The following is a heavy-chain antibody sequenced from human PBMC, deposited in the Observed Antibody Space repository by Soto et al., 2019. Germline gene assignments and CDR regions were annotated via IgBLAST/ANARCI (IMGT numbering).Heavy chain of an antibody. D-gene: IGHD4-17*01. CDR2: IIPIFGTA. V-gene: IGHV1-69*13. CDR3: ARDPRYGDYPNWFDH. CDR1: GGTFSSYA. J-gene: IGHJ5*02. Sequence: GXSVKVSCKASGGTFSSYAISWVRQAPGQGLEWMGGIIPIFGTANYAQKFQGRVTITADESTSTAYMELSSLRSEDTAVYYCARDPRYGDYPNWFDHWGQGTLVTVSS.